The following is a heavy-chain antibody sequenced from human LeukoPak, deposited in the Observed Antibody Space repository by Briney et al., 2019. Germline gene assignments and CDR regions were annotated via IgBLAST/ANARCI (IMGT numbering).Heavy chain of an antibody. CDR1: GYTFTRYY. V-gene: IGHV1-46*01. Sequence: ASVKVSCKASGYTFTRYYMHWVRQAPGLGLEWMGIINTSSGSTSYAQKFQGRVTMTRDTSTSTVYMELSSLRSEDTAVYYCARYYDSSACLDYWGQGTLVTVSS. CDR3: ARYYDSSACLDY. D-gene: IGHD3-22*01. CDR2: INTSSGST. J-gene: IGHJ4*02.